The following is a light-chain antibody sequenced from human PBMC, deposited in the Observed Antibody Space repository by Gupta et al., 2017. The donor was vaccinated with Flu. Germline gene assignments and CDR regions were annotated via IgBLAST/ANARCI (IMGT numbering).Light chain of an antibody. Sequence: AIQMTQSPSSLSASVGDRVTITCRASQGIRNDLGWYQQKPGKAPKLLIFAASSLQSGVPSRFSGNGSGTSFTLTISSLQPEDFATYYCLQDYTYPYTFGQGTKLEIK. CDR2: AAS. CDR1: QGIRND. CDR3: LQDYTYPYT. V-gene: IGKV1-6*01. J-gene: IGKJ2*01.